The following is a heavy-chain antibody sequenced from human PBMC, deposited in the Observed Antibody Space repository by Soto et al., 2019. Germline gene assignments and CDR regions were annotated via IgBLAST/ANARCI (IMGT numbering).Heavy chain of an antibody. CDR3: ARDWGLPRVLFWFQH. CDR1: GGTFSSYT. Sequence: SVKVSCKASGGTFSSYTISWVRQAPGQGLEWMGRIIPILGIANYAQKFQGRVTITADKSTSTAYMELSSLRSEDTAVYYCARDWGLPRVLFWFQHGGQGTLVTVSS. V-gene: IGHV1-69*04. D-gene: IGHD3-3*01. J-gene: IGHJ1*01. CDR2: IIPILGIA.